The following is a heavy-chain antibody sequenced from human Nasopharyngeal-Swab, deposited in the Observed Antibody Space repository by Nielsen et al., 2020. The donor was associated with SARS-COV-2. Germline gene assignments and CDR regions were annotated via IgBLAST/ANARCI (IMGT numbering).Heavy chain of an antibody. D-gene: IGHD3-10*01. CDR2: INTNTGNP. Sequence: WVRQAPGQGLEWMGWINTNTGNPTYAQGFTGRFVFSLDTSVSTAYLQISSLKAEDTAVYYCGKGGGAYYYYYYMDVWGKGTTVTASS. V-gene: IGHV7-4-1*02. CDR3: GKGGGAYYYYYYMDV. J-gene: IGHJ6*03.